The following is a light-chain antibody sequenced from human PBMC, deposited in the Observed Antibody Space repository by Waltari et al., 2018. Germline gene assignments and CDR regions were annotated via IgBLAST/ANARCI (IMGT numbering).Light chain of an antibody. V-gene: IGLV2-14*03. CDR3: ISYTNRILL. CDR1: SSDIGDYDY. J-gene: IGLJ2*01. Sequence: QSALTQPASVSGSPGQSITISCTGSSSDIGDYDYFFWYQQHPGEAPKPIIYDVTHRPSGISDRFSGSKAGSAASLTISGLQADDDADYYFISYTNRILLFGGGTKLTVL. CDR2: DVT.